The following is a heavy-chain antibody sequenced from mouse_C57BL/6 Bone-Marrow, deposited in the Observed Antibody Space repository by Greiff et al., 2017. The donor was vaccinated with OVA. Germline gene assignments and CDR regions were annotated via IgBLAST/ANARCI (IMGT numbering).Heavy chain of an antibody. V-gene: IGHV1-66*01. J-gene: IGHJ2*01. CDR2: IYPGSGNT. Sequence: VKLVESGPELVKPGASVKISCKASGYSFTSYYIHWVKQRPGQGLEWIGWIYPGSGNTKYNEKFKGKATLTADTSSSTAYMQLSSLTSEDSAVYYCAREDFDYWGQGTTLTVSS. CDR3: AREDFDY. CDR1: GYSFTSYY.